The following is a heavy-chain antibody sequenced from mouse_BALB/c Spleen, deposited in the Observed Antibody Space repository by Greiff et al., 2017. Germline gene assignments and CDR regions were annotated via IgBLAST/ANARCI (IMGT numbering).Heavy chain of an antibody. CDR1: GYAFSSSW. V-gene: IGHV1-82*01. Sequence: VQLQQSGPELVKPGASVKISCKASGYAFSSSWMNWVKQRPGQGLEWIGRIYPGDGDTNYNGKFKGKATLTADKSSSTAYMQLSSLTSVDSAVFFCARGGLGSSYFDYWGQGTTLTVSS. D-gene: IGHD4-1*01. J-gene: IGHJ2*01. CDR2: IYPGDGDT. CDR3: ARGGLGSSYFDY.